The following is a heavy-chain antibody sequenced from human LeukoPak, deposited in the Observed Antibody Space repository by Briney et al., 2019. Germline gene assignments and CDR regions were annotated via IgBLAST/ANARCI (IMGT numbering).Heavy chain of an antibody. CDR1: GYTFTNYA. J-gene: IGHJ4*02. Sequence: ASVKVSCKASGYTFTNYAMHWVRQAPGQRPEWMGWINAGNGNTKYSQKFQGRVTITRDTSASTASMELSSLRSEDTAFYYGARGSSYTNNWGIFDYWGQGTLVTVSS. CDR3: ARGSSYTNNWGIFDY. V-gene: IGHV1-3*01. D-gene: IGHD1-1*01. CDR2: INAGNGNT.